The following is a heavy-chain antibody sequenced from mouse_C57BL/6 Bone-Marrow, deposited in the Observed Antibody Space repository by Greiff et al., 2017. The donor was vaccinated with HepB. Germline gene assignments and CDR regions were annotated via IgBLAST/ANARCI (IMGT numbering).Heavy chain of an antibody. CDR3: AREGGNSAFAY. D-gene: IGHD2-1*01. Sequence: QVQLKQPGAELVKPGASVKLSCKASGYTFTSYWMHWVKQRPGRGLEWIGRIDPNSGGTKYNEKFKSKATLTVDKPSSTAYMQLSSLTSEDAAVYYCAREGGNSAFAYWGQGTLVTVSA. CDR2: IDPNSGGT. J-gene: IGHJ3*01. CDR1: GYTFTSYW. V-gene: IGHV1-72*01.